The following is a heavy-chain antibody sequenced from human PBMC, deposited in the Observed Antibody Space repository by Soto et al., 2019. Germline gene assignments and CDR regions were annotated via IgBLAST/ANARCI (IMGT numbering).Heavy chain of an antibody. V-gene: IGHV3-11*01. J-gene: IGHJ4*02. CDR2: ISRSGGTI. CDR3: ATGGTFRYFDY. CDR1: GFTFSGYY. Sequence: QVQLVESGGGLVKPGGSLRLSCAASGFTFSGYYMSWIRQAPGKGLEWVSYISRSGGTIYYADSVKGRFTISRDNAENSLYLQMSSLSAEDTAVYYCATGGTFRYFDYWCLGTLVTVSS. D-gene: IGHD3-16*02.